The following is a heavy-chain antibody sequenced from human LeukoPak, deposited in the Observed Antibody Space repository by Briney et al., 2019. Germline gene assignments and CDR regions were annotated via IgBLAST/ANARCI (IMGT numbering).Heavy chain of an antibody. CDR1: GFTFSDYY. Sequence: GGSLRLSCAASGFTFSDYYMSWIRQAPGKGLEWVSYISSSGSTIYYADSVKGRFTISRDSAKNSLYLQMNSLRAEDTAVYYCARDPRSITRVGGMGGYWGQGTLVTVSS. CDR2: ISSSGSTI. D-gene: IGHD3-10*01. J-gene: IGHJ4*02. CDR3: ARDPRSITRVGGMGGY. V-gene: IGHV3-11*01.